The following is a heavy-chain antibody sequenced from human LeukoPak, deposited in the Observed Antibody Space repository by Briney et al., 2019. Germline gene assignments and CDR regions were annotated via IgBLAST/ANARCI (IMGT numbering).Heavy chain of an antibody. Sequence: TGGSLRLSCAASGFTFSSYAIHWVRQTPGKGLEWVANIKQDGIEKYSVDSVKGRFTISRDNAKNSLYMQMNSLRAEDTAVYYCARVGELLRSPYYYMDVWGKGTTVTVSS. CDR2: IKQDGIEK. J-gene: IGHJ6*03. CDR1: GFTFSSYA. CDR3: ARVGELLRSPYYYMDV. V-gene: IGHV3-7*01. D-gene: IGHD1-7*01.